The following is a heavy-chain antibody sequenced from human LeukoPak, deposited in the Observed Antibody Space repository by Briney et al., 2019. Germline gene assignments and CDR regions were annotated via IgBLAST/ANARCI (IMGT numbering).Heavy chain of an antibody. J-gene: IGHJ4*02. V-gene: IGHV4-39*01. CDR2: IYYGGST. CDR1: GGSISSSSYY. CDR3: ARGTYYYDSSGYPYDY. D-gene: IGHD3-22*01. Sequence: SETLSLTCTVSGGSISSSSYYWGWIRQPPGKGLEWIGSIYYGGSTYFDPSLKSRVTISVDTSKNQFSLKLSSVTAADTAVYYCARGTYYYDSSGYPYDYWGQGTLVTVSS.